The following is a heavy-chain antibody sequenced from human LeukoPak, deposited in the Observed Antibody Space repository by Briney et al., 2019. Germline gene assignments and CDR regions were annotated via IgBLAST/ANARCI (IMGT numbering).Heavy chain of an antibody. CDR2: MNPNSGNT. Sequence: ASVKVSCKASGYTFTSYGISWVRQATGQGLEWMGWMNPNSGNTGYAQKFQGRVTMTRNTSISTAYMELSSLRSEDTAVYYCARGLVSVRASGSYYPNDYWGQGTLVTVSS. CDR1: GYTFTSYG. CDR3: ARGLVSVRASGSYYPNDY. J-gene: IGHJ4*02. D-gene: IGHD1-26*01. V-gene: IGHV1-8*02.